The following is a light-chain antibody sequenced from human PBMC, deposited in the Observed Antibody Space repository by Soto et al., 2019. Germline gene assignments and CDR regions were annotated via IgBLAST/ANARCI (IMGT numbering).Light chain of an antibody. J-gene: IGKJ1*01. CDR2: DAS. CDR1: QSVSTY. CDR3: QQRSNWPPTWT. V-gene: IGKV3-11*01. Sequence: EIVLTQSPATLSLSPGERATLSCRASQSVSTYLAWYKQKPGQAPRLLIYDASNRATGIPARFSGSGSGTDFNLTISGLEAEDFAGYYCQQRSNWPPTWTFGQGTKVEL.